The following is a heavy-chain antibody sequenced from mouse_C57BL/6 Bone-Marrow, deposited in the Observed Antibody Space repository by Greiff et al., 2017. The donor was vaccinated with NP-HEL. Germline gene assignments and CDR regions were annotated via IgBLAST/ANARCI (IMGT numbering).Heavy chain of an antibody. CDR2: IYPGSGNT. D-gene: IGHD2-1*01. J-gene: IGHJ4*01. V-gene: IGHV1-76*01. CDR3: ARGGNPDAMDY. Sequence: VMLVESGAELVRPGASVKLSCKASGYTFTDYYINWVKQRPGQGLEWIARIYPGSGNTYYNEKFKGKATLTAEKSSSTAYMQLSSLTSEDSAVYFCARGGNPDAMDYWGQGTSVTVSS. CDR1: GYTFTDYY.